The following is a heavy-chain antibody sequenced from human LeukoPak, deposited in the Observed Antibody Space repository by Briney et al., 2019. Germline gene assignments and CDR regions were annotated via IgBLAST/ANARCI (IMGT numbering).Heavy chain of an antibody. CDR3: ARTNVYYYDSSDYYPYFDY. CDR2: ISAYNGNT. V-gene: IGHV1-18*01. Sequence: ASVKVSCKASGYTFTSYGINWVRQAPGQGLEWMGWISAYNGNTNYAQKLQGRVTMTTDTSTSTAYMELRSLRSDDTAVYYCARTNVYYYDSSDYYPYFDYWGQGTLVTVSS. D-gene: IGHD3-22*01. CDR1: GYTFTSYG. J-gene: IGHJ4*02.